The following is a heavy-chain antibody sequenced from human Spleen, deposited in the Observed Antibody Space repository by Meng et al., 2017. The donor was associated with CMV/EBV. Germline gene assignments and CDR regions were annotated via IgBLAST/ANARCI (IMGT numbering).Heavy chain of an antibody. J-gene: IGHJ4*02. CDR2: IKGKTDGGTT. CDR3: ARAFY. CDR1: GFTFSSYV. Sequence: SLRLSCATSGFTFSSYVFSWVRQAPGKGLEWIGHIKGKTDGGTTDYAAPVRGRFTISRDDSKNTLYLQMDGLKTEDTAVYYCARAFYWGQGVLVTVSS. V-gene: IGHV3-15*01.